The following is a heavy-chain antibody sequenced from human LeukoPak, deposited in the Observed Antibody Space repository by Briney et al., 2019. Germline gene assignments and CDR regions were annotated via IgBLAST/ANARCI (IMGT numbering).Heavy chain of an antibody. CDR3: AKAGCSSTNCYANY. CDR1: GFIFNSYT. V-gene: IGHV3-23*01. D-gene: IGHD2-2*01. Sequence: GGSLRLSCVASGFIFNSYTMSWVRQSPGRGLEWVSIFTSSGSNTDYADSVRGRFNISRDNSKNTLYLQMNSLRPEDTAVYYCAKAGCSSTNCYANYWGQGTLVTVSS. CDR2: FTSSGSNT. J-gene: IGHJ4*02.